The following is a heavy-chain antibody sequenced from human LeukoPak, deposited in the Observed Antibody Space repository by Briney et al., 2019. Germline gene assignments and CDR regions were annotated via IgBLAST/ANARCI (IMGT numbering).Heavy chain of an antibody. D-gene: IGHD3-22*01. J-gene: IGHJ4*02. V-gene: IGHV4-59*08. CDR3: ARSPPGWYYDNSGQYYFDT. CDR2: ISFTGNT. Sequence: SSETLSLTCTVSGGSISGYYWSWIRQSPGKRLEWIAYISFTGNTNYNPSLKSRVTISLDTSKTHFSLTLSSLTAADTAVYYCARSPPGWYYDNSGQYYFDTWGQGALVTVSS. CDR1: GGSISGYY.